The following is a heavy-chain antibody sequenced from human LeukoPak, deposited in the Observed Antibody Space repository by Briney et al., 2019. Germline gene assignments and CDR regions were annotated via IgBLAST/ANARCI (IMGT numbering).Heavy chain of an antibody. CDR2: IYYSGST. J-gene: IGHJ4*02. D-gene: IGHD4-17*01. CDR1: GGSISSYY. Sequence: SETLSLTCTVSGGSISSYYWSWIRQPPGKGLEWIGYIYYSGSTNYNPSLKSRVTISVDTSKNQFSLKLSSVTAADTAVYYCARSYGGYAPAPFGYWGQGTLVSVSS. V-gene: IGHV4-59*01. CDR3: ARSYGGYAPAPFGY.